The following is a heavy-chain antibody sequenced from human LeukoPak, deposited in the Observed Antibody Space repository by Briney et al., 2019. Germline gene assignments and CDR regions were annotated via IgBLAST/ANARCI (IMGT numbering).Heavy chain of an antibody. D-gene: IGHD1-26*01. Sequence: PPETLSLTCNVSGGSVSSASYYWVWVRQPPGKGLAWTGSINYSGTTFYSSSLKSRITLSMDASNNQFSLRLTSVTAADTAVYYCARLGTYSGNLFDNWGQGTLVTVSS. CDR3: ARLGTYSGNLFDN. CDR1: GGSVSSASYY. CDR2: INYSGTT. V-gene: IGHV4-39*01. J-gene: IGHJ4*02.